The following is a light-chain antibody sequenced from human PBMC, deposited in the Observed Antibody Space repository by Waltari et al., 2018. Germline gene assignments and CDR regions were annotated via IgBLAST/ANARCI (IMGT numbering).Light chain of an antibody. CDR1: SDSIASNY. V-gene: IGLV6-57*03. CDR3: QSYDSDEGVV. Sequence: NSLLTQPHSVSESPGKTVTISCTRTSDSIASNYVQWYQPRPGSAPTTVIFEDNQRPSCVPTRLSACIDTASNSASLTICGLKTEDEALYYCQSYDSDEGVVFGGGTKLTVL. J-gene: IGLJ2*01. CDR2: EDN.